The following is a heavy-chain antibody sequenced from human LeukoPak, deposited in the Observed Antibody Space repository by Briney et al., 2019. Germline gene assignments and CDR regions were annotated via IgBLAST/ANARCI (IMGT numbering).Heavy chain of an antibody. J-gene: IGHJ4*02. CDR3: ARQSSGYRPYYFDY. CDR2: IYYSGST. D-gene: IGHD3-10*01. CDR1: GGSISRSSYY. Sequence: SETLSLTCTVSGGSISRSSYYWGWIRQPPGKGLEWVGSIYYSGSTYYNPSLKSRVTISVDTSKNQFSLKLSSVTAADTAVYYCARQSSGYRPYYFDYWGQGTLVTVSS. V-gene: IGHV4-39*01.